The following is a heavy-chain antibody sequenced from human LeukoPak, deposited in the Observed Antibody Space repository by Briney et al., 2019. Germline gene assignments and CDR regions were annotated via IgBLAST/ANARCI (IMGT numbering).Heavy chain of an antibody. CDR2: INPNSGGT. D-gene: IGHD3-22*01. CDR3: ARYYDSSGYSSEYFQH. CDR1: GYTFTGYY. V-gene: IGHV1-2*06. J-gene: IGHJ1*01. Sequence: ASVRVSCKASGYTFTGYYIHWVRQAPGQGLEWMGRINPNSGGTNYAQKFQGRVTMTRDTSISTAYMELSRLRSDDTAVYCCARYYDSSGYSSEYFQHWGQGTLVTVSS.